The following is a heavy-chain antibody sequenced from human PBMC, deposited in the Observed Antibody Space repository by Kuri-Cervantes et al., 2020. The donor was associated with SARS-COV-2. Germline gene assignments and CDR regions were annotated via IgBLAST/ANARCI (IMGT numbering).Heavy chain of an antibody. V-gene: IGHV4-39*01. D-gene: IGHD6-6*01. J-gene: IGHJ6*02. CDR3: RGYSTSSYYYYGMDV. CDR1: AGSISSSSYY. CDR2: MYYGGST. Sequence: SETLSLTCTVSAGSISSSSYYWGWIRQPPGKGLEWIGSMYYGGSTFYNPSLKSRVTMSVDTSENQFSLKLSSVTAADTAVYYCRGYSTSSYYYYGMDVWGHGTTVTVSS.